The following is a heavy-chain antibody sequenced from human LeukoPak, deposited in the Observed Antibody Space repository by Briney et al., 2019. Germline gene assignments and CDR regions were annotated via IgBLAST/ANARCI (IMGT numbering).Heavy chain of an antibody. V-gene: IGHV3-21*01. CDR2: ISSSSRYI. CDR3: ARGLDGYNFNAFDI. Sequence: PGGSLRLSCAASGFTFSNYNMNWVRQAPGKGLEWVSSISSSSRYIRNADSVKGRFAISRDNSKNTLYLQMNSLRAEDTAVYYCARGLDGYNFNAFDIWGQGTMVTVSS. D-gene: IGHD5-24*01. CDR1: GFTFSNYN. J-gene: IGHJ3*02.